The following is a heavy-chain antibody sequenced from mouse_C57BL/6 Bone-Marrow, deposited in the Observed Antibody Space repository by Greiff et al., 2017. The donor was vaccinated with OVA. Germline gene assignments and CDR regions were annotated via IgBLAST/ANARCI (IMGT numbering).Heavy chain of an antibody. J-gene: IGHJ2*01. V-gene: IGHV1-55*01. CDR1: GYTFTSYW. CDR2: IYPGSGST. CDR3: AGGGSSLYYFDY. Sequence: VQLQQPGAELVKPGASVKMSCKASGYTFTSYWITWVKQRPGQGLEWIGDIYPGSGSTNYNEKFKSKATLTVDTSSSTAYMQLSSLTSEDSAVYYCAGGGSSLYYFDYWGQGTTLTVSS. D-gene: IGHD1-1*01.